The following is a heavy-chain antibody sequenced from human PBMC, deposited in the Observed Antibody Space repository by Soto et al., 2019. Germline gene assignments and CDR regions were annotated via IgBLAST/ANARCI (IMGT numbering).Heavy chain of an antibody. CDR1: GGSISSGGYS. J-gene: IGHJ3*01. V-gene: IGHV4-30-2*01. D-gene: IGHD3-22*01. CDR2: IYHSGST. Sequence: SETLSLTSAVSGGSISSGGYSWSWIRQPPGKGLEWIGYIYHSGSTYYNPSLKSRVPISVDRSKNQFSLKLSSVTAADTAVYYCARAPHYYYSSGYYYGAFSFWGQGTMGTVSS. CDR3: ARAPHYYYSSGYYYGAFSF.